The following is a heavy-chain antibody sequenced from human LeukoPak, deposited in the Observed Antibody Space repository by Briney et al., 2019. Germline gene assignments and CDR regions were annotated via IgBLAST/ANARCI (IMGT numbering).Heavy chain of an antibody. CDR1: GGFFSGYY. V-gene: IGHV4-34*01. Sequence: SETLSLTCAVYGGFFSGYYWSWIRQPPGKGLEWIGEINHSGSTNYNPSLKSRVTISVDTSKNQFSLKLSSVTAADTAVYYSARGFYYDILTGYYRVALNFDYWGQGTLVTVSS. D-gene: IGHD3-9*01. J-gene: IGHJ4*02. CDR3: ARGFYYDILTGYYRVALNFDY. CDR2: INHSGST.